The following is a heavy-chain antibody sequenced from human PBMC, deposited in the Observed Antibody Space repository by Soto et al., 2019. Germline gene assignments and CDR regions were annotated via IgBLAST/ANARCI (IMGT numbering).Heavy chain of an antibody. Sequence: GGSLRLSCAASGFTFSSYAMSWVRQAPGKGLEWVSAISGSGGSTYYADSVKGRFTISRDNSKNTLYLQMNSLRAEDTAVYYCAKDSGTTVYYYYYYMDVWGKGTTVTVSS. D-gene: IGHD1-7*01. CDR2: ISGSGGST. V-gene: IGHV3-23*01. J-gene: IGHJ6*03. CDR1: GFTFSSYA. CDR3: AKDSGTTVYYYYYYMDV.